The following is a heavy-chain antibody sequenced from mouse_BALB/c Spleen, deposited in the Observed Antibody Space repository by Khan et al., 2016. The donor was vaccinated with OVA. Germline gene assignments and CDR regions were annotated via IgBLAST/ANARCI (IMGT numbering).Heavy chain of an antibody. Sequence: EVQLVESGGGLVQPGGSRKLSCAASGFTFCDYGMAWVRQAPGKGPEWVAFISNLAYSIYYADTVSGRFTISRENTKNTLYLEMSSLRSEATAMYYCARSLAMDYWGQGTSVTVSS. J-gene: IGHJ4*01. CDR2: ISNLAYSI. CDR1: GFTFCDYG. V-gene: IGHV5-15*02. CDR3: ARSLAMDY.